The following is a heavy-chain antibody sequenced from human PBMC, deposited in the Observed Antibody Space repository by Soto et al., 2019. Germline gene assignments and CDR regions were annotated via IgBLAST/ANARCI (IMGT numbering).Heavy chain of an antibody. CDR1: GFTFSSHE. CDR3: ARDHRTHWFDP. Sequence: GGSLRLSCEATGFTFSSHEMNWIRQTPGKRLEWIAKISGSGSTYYADSVKGRFTISRDNSKNTLYLQMNSLRAEDTAVYYCARDHRTHWFDPWGQGTLVTVSS. J-gene: IGHJ5*02. CDR2: ISGSGST. V-gene: IGHV3-53*01.